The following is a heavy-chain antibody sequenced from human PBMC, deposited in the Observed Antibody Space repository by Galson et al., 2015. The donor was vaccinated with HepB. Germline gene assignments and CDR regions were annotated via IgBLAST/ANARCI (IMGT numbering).Heavy chain of an antibody. D-gene: IGHD6-19*01. CDR1: GYTFTGYY. J-gene: IGHJ4*02. V-gene: IGHV1-2*02. Sequence: SVKVSCKASGYTFTGYYIHWARQAPGQGLEWMGWINPNSGATNYAQNFQGRVTMTRDTSISTAYMELSRLRSDDTALYYCSRGPLITVSGTSDYWGQGTLVTVSS. CDR2: INPNSGAT. CDR3: SRGPLITVSGTSDY.